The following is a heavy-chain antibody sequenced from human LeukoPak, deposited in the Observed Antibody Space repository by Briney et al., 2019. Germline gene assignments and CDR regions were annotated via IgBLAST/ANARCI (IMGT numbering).Heavy chain of an antibody. V-gene: IGHV3-30*18. D-gene: IGHD5-18*01. CDR2: ISYDGSNK. CDR3: AKVGATWIQLWLPDY. J-gene: IGHJ4*02. CDR1: GFTFSSYG. Sequence: GGSLRLSCAASGFTFSSYGMHWVRQAPGKGLEWVAVISYDGSNKYHADSVKGRFTISRDNSKNTLYLQMNSLRAEDTAVYYCAKVGATWIQLWLPDYWGQGTLVTVSS.